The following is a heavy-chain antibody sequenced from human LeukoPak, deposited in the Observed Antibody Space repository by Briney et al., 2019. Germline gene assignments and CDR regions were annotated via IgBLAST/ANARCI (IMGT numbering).Heavy chain of an antibody. CDR3: ARAGPTSLYYYDSSGYYPAADY. Sequence: GGSLRLSCVASGFTFSSYAMHWVRQAPGKGLEWVAVISYDGSNKYYADSVKGRFTISRDNSKNTLYLQMNSLRAEDTAVYYCARAGPTSLYYYDSSGYYPAADYWGQGTLVTVSS. J-gene: IGHJ4*02. CDR1: GFTFSSYA. CDR2: ISYDGSNK. D-gene: IGHD3-22*01. V-gene: IGHV3-30*04.